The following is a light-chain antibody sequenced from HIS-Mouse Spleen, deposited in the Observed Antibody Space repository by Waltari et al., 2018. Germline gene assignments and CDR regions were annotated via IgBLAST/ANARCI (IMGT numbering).Light chain of an antibody. J-gene: IGLJ2*01. CDR1: SSDVGGYNS. Sequence: QSALTQPASVSGSPGQSITISCTGTSSDVGGYNSVSWYQQHPGKAPKLIIYDVSNRPSGVSNRFSGSKSGNTASLTISGLQAEDEADYYCSSYTSSSFNVVFGGGTKLTVL. V-gene: IGLV2-14*03. CDR3: SSYTSSSFNVV. CDR2: DVS.